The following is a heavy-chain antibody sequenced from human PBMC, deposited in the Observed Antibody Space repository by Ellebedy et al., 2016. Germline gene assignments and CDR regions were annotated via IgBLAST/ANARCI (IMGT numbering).Heavy chain of an antibody. CDR1: GFTFSSYT. Sequence: GESLKISCVASGFTFSSYTMNWVRQAPGKGLEWVSFISTGSSHIYYADSVRGRFTISRDNAENSLYLQMNSLRAEETAVYYCARGTSYGDYADYWGQGTLVTVSS. V-gene: IGHV3-21*01. D-gene: IGHD4-17*01. CDR2: ISTGSSHI. J-gene: IGHJ4*02. CDR3: ARGTSYGDYADY.